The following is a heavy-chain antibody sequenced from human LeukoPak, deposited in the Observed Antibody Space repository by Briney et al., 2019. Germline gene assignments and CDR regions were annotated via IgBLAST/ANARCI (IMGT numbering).Heavy chain of an antibody. V-gene: IGHV1-46*01. CDR1: GYTFTSYY. Sequence: GASVKVSCKTSGYTFTSYYIRWVRQAPGQGLEWAGTIDPADGTTTYALRFQGRVTMTRDMSTSTVYMDLSSLVSEDTAVYFCARGYYDSSGYYDAFNIWGQGTMVSVSS. CDR3: ARGYYDSSGYYDAFNI. CDR2: IDPADGTT. D-gene: IGHD3-22*01. J-gene: IGHJ3*02.